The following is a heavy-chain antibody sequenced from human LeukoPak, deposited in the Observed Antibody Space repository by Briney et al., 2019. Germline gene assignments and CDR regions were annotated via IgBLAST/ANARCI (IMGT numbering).Heavy chain of an antibody. CDR1: GLLYSNHW. J-gene: IGHJ4*02. V-gene: IGHV3-7*01. Sequence: GGSLRLSCAVSGLLYSNHWMSWVRQAPGKGLEGVANIKQDGSDKHYVDSVKGRFTISRDNAKSSVYLQMSSLRADDTAIYYCERLSDNSGYFDYWGQGTLVTASS. CDR2: IKQDGSDK. D-gene: IGHD3-22*01. CDR3: ERLSDNSGYFDY.